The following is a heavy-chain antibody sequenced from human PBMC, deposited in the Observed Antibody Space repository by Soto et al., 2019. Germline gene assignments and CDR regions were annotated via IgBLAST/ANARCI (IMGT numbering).Heavy chain of an antibody. D-gene: IGHD4-17*01. CDR1: GYSFTSYW. CDR3: ARLSPYGDYGDYYGMDV. CDR2: IDPSDSYT. V-gene: IGHV5-10-1*01. Sequence: GESLKISCKGSGYSFTSYWISWVRQMPGKGLEWMGRIDPSDSYTNYSPSFQGHVTISADKSISTAYLQWSSLKASDTAMYYCARLSPYGDYGDYYGMDVWGQGTTVTVSS. J-gene: IGHJ6*02.